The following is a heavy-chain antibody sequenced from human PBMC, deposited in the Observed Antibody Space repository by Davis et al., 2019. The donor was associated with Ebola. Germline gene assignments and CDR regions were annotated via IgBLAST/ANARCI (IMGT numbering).Heavy chain of an antibody. J-gene: IGHJ4*02. D-gene: IGHD3-9*01. CDR2: INSNNGDT. V-gene: IGHV1-2*02. CDR1: GYNFIEYF. Sequence: ASVKVSCKASGYNFIEYFMHWVRQAPGQGLEWMGRINSNNGDTNYAQKFQGRVTMTRDTSISTTYLELSSLRSDDTAMYYCARELLVTGYKCADYWGQGTLDTVSS. CDR3: ARELLVTGYKCADY.